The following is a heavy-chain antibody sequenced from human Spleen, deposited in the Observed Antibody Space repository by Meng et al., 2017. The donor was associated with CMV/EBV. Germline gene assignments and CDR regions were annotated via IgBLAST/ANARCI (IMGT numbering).Heavy chain of an antibody. V-gene: IGHV1-2*02. CDR1: GYTFTAYY. Sequence: KISCKACGYTFTAYYVHWVRQAPGQGLEWMRWINPNSGGTKYAQKFQGRVTLTRDTSIATAYMELSTLRSDDTAVYYCARVKTTRFDPWGQGTLVTVSS. J-gene: IGHJ5*02. CDR2: INPNSGGT. CDR3: ARVKTTRFDP. D-gene: IGHD4-11*01.